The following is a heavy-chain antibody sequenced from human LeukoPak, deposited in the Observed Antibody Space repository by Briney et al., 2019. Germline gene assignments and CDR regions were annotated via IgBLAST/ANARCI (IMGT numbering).Heavy chain of an antibody. CDR3: ARDIGGRGYDFWSGYYYYYYMDV. CDR2: MNPKSGNT. D-gene: IGHD3-3*01. CDR1: GYTFTGYY. V-gene: IGHV1-2*02. Sequence: ASVKVSCKASGYTFTGYYMHWVRQAPGQGLEWMGWMNPKSGNTDYAQKFQGRLTMTRDTSTNTAYMELSGLRSDDTAVYYCARDIGGRGYDFWSGYYYYYYMDVWGKGTTVTVSS. J-gene: IGHJ6*03.